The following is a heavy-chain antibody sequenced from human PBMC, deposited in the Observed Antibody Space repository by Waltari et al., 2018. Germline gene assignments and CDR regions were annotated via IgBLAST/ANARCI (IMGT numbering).Heavy chain of an antibody. CDR2: IYSSGST. V-gene: IGHV4-59*01. J-gene: IGHJ4*02. CDR3: ARGRTVTRDVDH. CDR1: GGSINGYY. D-gene: IGHD4-17*01. Sequence: QVQLQGSGPGLVKPSETLSLTCTVSGGSINGYYWTWIRQPPGKGLEWIGYIYSSGSTDYNASLKSRVTRSLDTSKNQFSLKLNSVTAADTAVYFCARGRTVTRDVDHWGQGTLVTVSS.